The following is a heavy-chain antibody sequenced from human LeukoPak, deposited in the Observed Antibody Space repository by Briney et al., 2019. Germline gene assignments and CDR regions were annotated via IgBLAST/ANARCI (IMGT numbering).Heavy chain of an antibody. CDR2: INPNSGGT. Sequence: ASVKVSCKASGYTFTSNYIHWVRQAPGQGLEWMGWINPNSGGTKYAQKFQGGVTATRDTSVSTAYMELSRLRADDTAVYFCARVLYISVWYLGYWGQGTLVTVSS. V-gene: IGHV1-2*02. D-gene: IGHD6-19*01. CDR3: ARVLYISVWYLGY. J-gene: IGHJ4*02. CDR1: GYTFTSNY.